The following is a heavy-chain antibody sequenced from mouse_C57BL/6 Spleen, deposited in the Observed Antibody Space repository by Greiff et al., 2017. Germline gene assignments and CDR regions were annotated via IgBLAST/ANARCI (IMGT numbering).Heavy chain of an antibody. Sequence: EVQLVESGGGLVQPGGSLKLSCAASGFTFSDYYMYWVRQTPEKRLEWVAYISNGGGSTYYPDTVKGRFTISRDNAKNTLYLQMSRLKSEDTAMYYCASGSLTDYAMDYWGQGTSVTVSS. CDR2: ISNGGGST. CDR1: GFTFSDYY. J-gene: IGHJ4*01. D-gene: IGHD4-1*01. CDR3: ASGSLTDYAMDY. V-gene: IGHV5-12*01.